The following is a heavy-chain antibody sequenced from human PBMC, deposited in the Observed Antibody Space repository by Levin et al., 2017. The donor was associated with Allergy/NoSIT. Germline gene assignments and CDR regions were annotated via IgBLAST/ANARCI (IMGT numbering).Heavy chain of an antibody. Sequence: GGSLRLSCAASGFTFSSYWMHWVRQAPGKGLVWVSRIHSDGSGTSYADSVKGRFTISRDNAKNTLYLQMNSLRAEDTAVYYCARGQGGFGEDTFDYWGQGTLVTVSS. CDR1: GFTFSSYW. V-gene: IGHV3-74*01. CDR2: IHSDGSGT. J-gene: IGHJ4*02. D-gene: IGHD3-10*01. CDR3: ARGQGGFGEDTFDY.